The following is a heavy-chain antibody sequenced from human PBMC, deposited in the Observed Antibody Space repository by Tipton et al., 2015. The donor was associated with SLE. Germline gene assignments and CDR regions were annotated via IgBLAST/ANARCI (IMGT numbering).Heavy chain of an antibody. J-gene: IGHJ3*02. CDR3: AKDLTMIVGDAFHI. Sequence: SLRLSCAASGFTFSTYGMHWVRQAPGKGLEWEAVIWFDGSNKYYADSVKSRFTISRDNSKNTLYLQMNSLRAEDTAVYYCAKDLTMIVGDAFHIWGQRTMVTVS. CDR2: IWFDGSNK. CDR1: GFTFSTYG. D-gene: IGHD3-22*01. V-gene: IGHV3-33*06.